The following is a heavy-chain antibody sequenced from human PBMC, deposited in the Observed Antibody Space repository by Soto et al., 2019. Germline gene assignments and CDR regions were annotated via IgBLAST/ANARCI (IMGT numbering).Heavy chain of an antibody. CDR1: GFTFSKYG. CDR3: AKEASVPSFGEFWFFDL. V-gene: IGHV3-23*01. J-gene: IGHJ2*01. D-gene: IGHD3-10*01. CDR2: VSGSGETT. Sequence: EVQLLESGGGLVQPGGSLRLSCAGSGFTFSKYGMTWVRQAPGKGLEWVSSVSGSGETTYYADSVRGRFIISRDNSKDTLSVQMKRLRAEDTAVYYCAKEASVPSFGEFWFFDLWGRGTQVTVSS.